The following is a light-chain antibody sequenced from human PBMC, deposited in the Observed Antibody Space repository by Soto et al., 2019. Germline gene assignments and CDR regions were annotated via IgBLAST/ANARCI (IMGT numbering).Light chain of an antibody. V-gene: IGKV3-20*01. CDR2: GAS. CDR1: QSVSSSY. Sequence: QSPGTLSLSPGERATLSCRASQSVSSSYLAWYQQKPGQAPRLLIYGASSRATGIPDRFSGSGSGTDYTLTISRLEPEDFAVYYCQQYGSLLPITFGQGTRLEI. CDR3: QQYGSLLPIT. J-gene: IGKJ5*01.